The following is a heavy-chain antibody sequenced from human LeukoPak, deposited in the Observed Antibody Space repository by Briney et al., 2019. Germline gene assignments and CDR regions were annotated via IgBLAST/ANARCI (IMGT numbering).Heavy chain of an antibody. CDR1: GFSVSTKY. Sequence: PGGSLRLSCAASGFSVSTKYMSWVRQSPGKVLEWISIIYGAYGTYYADSVKGRFTISRDNSKNTLYLQMNNLRPEDTAVYYCARDGLLGATNPFDNWGQGTLVTVSS. CDR3: ARDGLLGATNPFDN. CDR2: IYGAYGT. V-gene: IGHV3-66*01. D-gene: IGHD1-26*01. J-gene: IGHJ4*02.